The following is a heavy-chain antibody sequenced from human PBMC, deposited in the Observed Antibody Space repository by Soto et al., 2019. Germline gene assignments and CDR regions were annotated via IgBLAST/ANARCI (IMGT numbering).Heavy chain of an antibody. D-gene: IGHD6-19*01. V-gene: IGHV1-18*01. CDR3: ARDLAYSLLAVAGRHYYYYGIDV. CDR1: GYTFTSYG. Sequence: GASVKVSCKASGYTFTSYGISWVRQAPGQGLEWMGWISAYNGNTNYAQKLQGRVTMTTDTSTSTAYMELRSLRSDDTAVYYCARDLAYSLLAVAGRHYYYYGIDVWGQGTKVTVSS. CDR2: ISAYNGNT. J-gene: IGHJ6*02.